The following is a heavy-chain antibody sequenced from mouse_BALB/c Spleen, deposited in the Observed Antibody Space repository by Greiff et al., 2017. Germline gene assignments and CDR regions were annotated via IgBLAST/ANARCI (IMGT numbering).Heavy chain of an antibody. CDR2: IRNKANGYTT. CDR3: ARDRGSEGAMDY. V-gene: IGHV7-3*02. Sequence: EVKLMESGGGLVQPGGSLRLSCATSGFTFTDYYMSWVRQPPGKALEWLGFIRNKANGYTTEYSASVKGRFTISRDNSQSILYLQMNTLRAEDSATYYCARDRGSEGAMDYWGQGTSVTVSS. CDR1: GFTFTDYY. J-gene: IGHJ4*01.